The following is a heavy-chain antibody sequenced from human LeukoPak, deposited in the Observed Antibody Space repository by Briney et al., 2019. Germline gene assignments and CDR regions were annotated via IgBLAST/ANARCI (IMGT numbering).Heavy chain of an antibody. CDR3: ARDLMRSRDIVVVPAVIRFQH. Sequence: GGSLRLSCAASGFSFSAYPMGWVRQAPGKGLEWVSSISSSSSYIYYADSVKGRFTISRDNAKNSLYLQMNSLRAEDTAVYYCARDLMRSRDIVVVPAVIRFQHWGQGTLVTVSS. D-gene: IGHD2-2*02. CDR2: ISSSSSYI. V-gene: IGHV3-21*01. CDR1: GFSFSAYP. J-gene: IGHJ1*01.